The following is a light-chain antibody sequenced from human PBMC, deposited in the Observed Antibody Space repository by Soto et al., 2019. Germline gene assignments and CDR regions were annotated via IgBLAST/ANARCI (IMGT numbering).Light chain of an antibody. CDR2: GSS. J-gene: IGKJ5*01. CDR3: HQYDNWPKT. V-gene: IGKV3-15*01. CDR1: QSVSSN. Sequence: VVVPQSPATLSVSPRARATRSCRASQSVSSNLAWYQQKPGQAPRLLIYGSSTMATGIPARFSGSGSGTEFTLTIRSLQSEDVAVYDCHQYDNWPKTFGQGTRLEIK.